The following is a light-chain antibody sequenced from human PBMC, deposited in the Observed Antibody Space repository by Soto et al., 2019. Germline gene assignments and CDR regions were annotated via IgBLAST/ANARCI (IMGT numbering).Light chain of an antibody. CDR3: QQYYSYPRT. J-gene: IGKJ1*01. Sequence: IRMTQSTSSLSASTGDRVTITCRASQGISSYLAWYQQKPGKAPKLLIYAASTLQSGVPSRFSGSGSGTDFTLTISCLQSEDFATYYCQQYYSYPRTFGQGTKVAIK. CDR2: AAS. V-gene: IGKV1-8*01. CDR1: QGISSY.